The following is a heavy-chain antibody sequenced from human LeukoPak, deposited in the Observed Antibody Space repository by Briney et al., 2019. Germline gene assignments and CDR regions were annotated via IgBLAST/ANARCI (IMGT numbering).Heavy chain of an antibody. J-gene: IGHJ4*02. CDR2: IYYSGST. V-gene: IGHV4-30-4*01. CDR3: ARGKYSYGYHAY. Sequence: SGTLSLTCAVSGGSISSGDYYWSWIRQPPGKGLEWIGYIYYSGSTYYNSSLKSRVTISLDTSKNQFSLKLSSVTATDTAVYYCARGKYSYGYHAYWGQGTLVTVSS. CDR1: GGSISSGDYY. D-gene: IGHD5-18*01.